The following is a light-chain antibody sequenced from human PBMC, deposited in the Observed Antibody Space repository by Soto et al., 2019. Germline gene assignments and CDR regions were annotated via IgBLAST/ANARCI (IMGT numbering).Light chain of an antibody. J-gene: IGKJ5*01. CDR3: QQYVSSIS. Sequence: IMLTQSPGILSLTPGERATLSCRASQRVYSSYLAWYQQKPGQAPRLLIYGASSRATGIPDRFSGSGSGTDFTLTISRLEPEDFAVYYCQQYVSSISFGQGTRLEI. V-gene: IGKV3-20*01. CDR1: QRVYSSY. CDR2: GAS.